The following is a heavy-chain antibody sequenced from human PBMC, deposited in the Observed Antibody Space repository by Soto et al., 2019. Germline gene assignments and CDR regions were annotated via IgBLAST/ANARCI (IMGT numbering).Heavy chain of an antibody. J-gene: IGHJ6*02. D-gene: IGHD3-10*01. Sequence: GGSLRLSCAASGFTFSNYNMNWVRQAPGNGLEWVSYINSIRSTINYADSVKGRFTICRDNAKNSLYLQMNNLRDEDTAVYYCAREGLLWFGELIRNYYNFALDVWGQGTTVTVSS. CDR2: INSIRSTI. CDR3: AREGLLWFGELIRNYYNFALDV. CDR1: GFTFSNYN. V-gene: IGHV3-48*02.